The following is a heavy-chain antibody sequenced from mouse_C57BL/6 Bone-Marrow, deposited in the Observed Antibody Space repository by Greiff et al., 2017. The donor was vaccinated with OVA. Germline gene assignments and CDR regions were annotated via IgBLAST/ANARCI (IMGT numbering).Heavy chain of an antibody. V-gene: IGHV14-2*01. D-gene: IGHD1-1*01. CDR1: GFNIKDYY. CDR3: PYGSSSYAMDY. J-gene: IGHJ4*01. CDR2: IDPEDGET. Sequence: EVMLVESGAELVKPGASVKLSCTASGFNIKDYYMHWVKQRTEQGLEWIGRIDPEDGETKYAPKFQGKATITADTSSNTAYLQLSSLTSEDTAVYYCPYGSSSYAMDYWGQGTSVTVSS.